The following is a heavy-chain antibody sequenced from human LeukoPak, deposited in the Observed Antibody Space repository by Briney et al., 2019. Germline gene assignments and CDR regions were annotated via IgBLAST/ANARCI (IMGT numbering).Heavy chain of an antibody. CDR3: ARGYYDFWSGYFL. J-gene: IGHJ4*02. CDR1: GGTFSSYT. CDR2: IIPILGIA. Sequence: SVKVSCKASGGTFSSYTISWVRQAPGQGLEWMGRIIPILGIANYAQKFQGRVAITADKSTSTAYMELSSLRSEDTAVYYCARGYYDFWSGYFLWGQGTLVTVSS. V-gene: IGHV1-69*02. D-gene: IGHD3-3*01.